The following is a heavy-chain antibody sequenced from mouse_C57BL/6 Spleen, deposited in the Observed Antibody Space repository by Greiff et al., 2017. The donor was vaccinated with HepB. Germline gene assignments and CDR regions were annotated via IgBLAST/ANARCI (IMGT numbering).Heavy chain of an antibody. CDR1: GYTFTSYW. CDR2: IDPSDSET. V-gene: IGHV1-52*01. CDR3: ASTEQLRLPCAY. J-gene: IGHJ3*01. Sequence: QVQLQQPGAELVRPGSSVKLSCKASGYTFTSYWMHWVKQRPIQGLEWIGNIDPSDSETHYNQKFKDKATLTVDKSSSTAYMQLSSLTSEDSAVYYCASTEQLRLPCAYWGQGTLVTVSA. D-gene: IGHD3-2*02.